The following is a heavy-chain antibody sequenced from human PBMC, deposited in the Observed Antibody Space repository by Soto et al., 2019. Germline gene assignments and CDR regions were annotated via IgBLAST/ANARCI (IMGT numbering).Heavy chain of an antibody. CDR2: MNPNSGNT. CDR1: GYTFTSYD. V-gene: IGHV1-8*01. Sequence: QVQLVQSGAEVKKPGASVKVSCKASGYTFTSYDINWVRQATGQGLEWMGWMNPNSGNTGYAQKFQGRVTMTRNTSISTAYRELSSLRSEDTAVYYCVSQRRWLQFKLNFDYWGQGTLVTVAS. D-gene: IGHD5-12*01. J-gene: IGHJ4*02. CDR3: VSQRRWLQFKLNFDY.